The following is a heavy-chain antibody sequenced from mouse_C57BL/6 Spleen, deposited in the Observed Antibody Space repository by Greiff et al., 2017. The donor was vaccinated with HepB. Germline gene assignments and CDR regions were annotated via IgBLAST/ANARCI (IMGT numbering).Heavy chain of an antibody. D-gene: IGHD1-1*01. J-gene: IGHJ1*03. V-gene: IGHV14-3*01. Sequence: VQLQQSVASLVRPGASVKLSCTAPGFNIKNTYMHWVRQMPEQGLEWLGRIDPANGNTKYAPKFLGKATITAFTSSNTASLKLSSLTSDATAIYYCYASTTVVPYWSLGVWGRGTPVTISS. CDR2: IDPANGNT. CDR3: YASTTVVPYWSLGV. CDR1: GFNIKNTY.